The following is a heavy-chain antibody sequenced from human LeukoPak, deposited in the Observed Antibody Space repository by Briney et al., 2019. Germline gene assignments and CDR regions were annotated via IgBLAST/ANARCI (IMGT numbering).Heavy chain of an antibody. J-gene: IGHJ5*02. D-gene: IGHD2-2*01. V-gene: IGHV4-34*01. CDR3: ARSALGYCSSTSCYPKNNWFDP. CDR1: GGSFSGYY. Sequence: PSETLSLTCAVYGGSFSGYYWSWIRQPPGKGLEWIGETNHSGSTNYNPSLKSRVTISVDTSKNQFSLKLSSVTAADTAVYYCARSALGYCSSTSCYPKNNWFDPWGQGTLVTVSS. CDR2: TNHSGST.